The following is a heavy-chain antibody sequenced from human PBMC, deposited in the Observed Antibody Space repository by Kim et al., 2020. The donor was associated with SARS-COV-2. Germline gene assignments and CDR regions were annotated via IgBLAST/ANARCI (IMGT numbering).Heavy chain of an antibody. Sequence: SETLSLTCAVYGGSFSGYYWSWIRQPPGKGLEWIGEINHSGSTNYNPSLKSRVTISVDTSKNQFSLKLSSVTAADTAVYYCARLKVLAAAGPFHYYYYGMDVWGQGTTVTVSS. D-gene: IGHD6-13*01. V-gene: IGHV4-34*01. J-gene: IGHJ6*02. CDR3: ARLKVLAAAGPFHYYYYGMDV. CDR1: GGSFSGYY. CDR2: INHSGST.